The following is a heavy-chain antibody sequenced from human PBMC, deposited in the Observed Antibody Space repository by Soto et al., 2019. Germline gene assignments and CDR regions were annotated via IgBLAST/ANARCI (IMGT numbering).Heavy chain of an antibody. CDR3: AIEKVGAASVHVFDI. CDR2: VYRTGST. CDR1: GGSISTSNW. D-gene: IGHD1-26*01. Sequence: SETLSLTCAVSGGSISTSNWWSWVRQPPGKGLEWIGEVYRTGSTNYNPSLESRLTISVDKSKNQFSLKLTSVTAADTAVYYCAIEKVGAASVHVFDIWGQGTMVTVSS. V-gene: IGHV4-4*02. J-gene: IGHJ3*02.